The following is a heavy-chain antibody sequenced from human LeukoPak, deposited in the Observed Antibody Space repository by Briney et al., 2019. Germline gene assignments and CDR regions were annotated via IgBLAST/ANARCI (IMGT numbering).Heavy chain of an antibody. CDR1: GYTFTGFY. V-gene: IGHV1-2*02. CDR3: ARDPSPVHYDFWSGGYYYYYYMDV. D-gene: IGHD3-3*01. CDR2: INPNSGGT. Sequence: ASVKVSCKASGYTFTGFYMRWVRQAPGQGLEWMGWINPNSGGTNYAQKFQGRVTMTRDTSISTAYMELSRLRSDDTAVYYCARDPSPVHYDFWSGGYYYYYYMDVWGKGTTVTVSS. J-gene: IGHJ6*03.